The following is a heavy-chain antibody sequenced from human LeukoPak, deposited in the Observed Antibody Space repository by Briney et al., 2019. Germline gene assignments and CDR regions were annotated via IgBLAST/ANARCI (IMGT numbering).Heavy chain of an antibody. D-gene: IGHD2-2*01. CDR3: ARSNRLVVVPARFDP. Sequence: SETLSLTCAVYGGSVSGYYWSWIRQPPGKGREWIWEINHSGRTNYNPSLKSRVTISVDTSKNQFSLKLSSVTAADTAVSYCARSNRLVVVPARFDPWGQGTLVTVSS. CDR2: INHSGRT. V-gene: IGHV4-34*01. J-gene: IGHJ5*02. CDR1: GGSVSGYY.